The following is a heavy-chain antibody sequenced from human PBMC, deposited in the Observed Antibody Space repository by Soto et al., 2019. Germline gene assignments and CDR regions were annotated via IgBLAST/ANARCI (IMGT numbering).Heavy chain of an antibody. D-gene: IGHD5-12*01. CDR3: AKDQVARLRPGYYYYYGMDV. CDR2: IAYDGSNK. J-gene: IGHJ6*02. V-gene: IGHV3-30*18. Sequence: GGSMRISRAGSGFTFSSYGMHGLRKAPVKRLDRVAVIAYDGSNKYYADSVKGRFTISRDNSKNTLYLQMTSLRAEDTAVYYCAKDQVARLRPGYYYYYGMDVWGQGTTVTVFS. CDR1: GFTFSSYG.